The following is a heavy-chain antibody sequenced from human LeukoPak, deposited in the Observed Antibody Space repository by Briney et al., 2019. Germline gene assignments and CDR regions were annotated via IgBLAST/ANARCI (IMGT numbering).Heavy chain of an antibody. D-gene: IGHD3-10*01. V-gene: IGHV4-59*01. Sequence: SETLSLTCTVSGGSISSYYWSWIRQPPGKGLEWIGYIYYSRSTNYNPSLKSRVTISVDTSKNQFSLKLSSVTAADTAVYYCARDVTYYYGSGRGYFDYWGQGTLVTVSS. CDR3: ARDVTYYYGSGRGYFDY. CDR2: IYYSRST. CDR1: GGSISSYY. J-gene: IGHJ4*02.